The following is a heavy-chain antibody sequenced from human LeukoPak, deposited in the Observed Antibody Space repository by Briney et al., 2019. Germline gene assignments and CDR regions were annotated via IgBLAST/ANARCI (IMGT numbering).Heavy chain of an antibody. CDR3: AREHSSSSGKVFDY. J-gene: IGHJ4*02. Sequence: ASVKVSCKASGYTFPGYYMHWVRQAPGQGLEWMGWINPNSGGTNYAQKFQGRVTMTRDTSISTAYMELSRLRSDDTAVYYCAREHSSSSGKVFDYWGQGTLVAVSS. D-gene: IGHD6-6*01. V-gene: IGHV1-2*02. CDR2: INPNSGGT. CDR1: GYTFPGYY.